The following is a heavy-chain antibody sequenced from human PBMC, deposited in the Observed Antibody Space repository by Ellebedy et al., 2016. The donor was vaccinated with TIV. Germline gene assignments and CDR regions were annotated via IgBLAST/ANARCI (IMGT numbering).Heavy chain of an antibody. Sequence: AASVKVSCKASGYTFTSYHMQWVRQAPGQGLEWMGWISTYNGNTKYAQRLQGRVTMTTDTSTSTAYMELRSLRSDDTAVYYCARDLAAGKQYYYYYGMDAWGQGTTVTVSS. CDR1: GYTFTSYH. CDR2: ISTYNGNT. D-gene: IGHD6-13*01. J-gene: IGHJ6*02. V-gene: IGHV1-18*04. CDR3: ARDLAAGKQYYYYYGMDA.